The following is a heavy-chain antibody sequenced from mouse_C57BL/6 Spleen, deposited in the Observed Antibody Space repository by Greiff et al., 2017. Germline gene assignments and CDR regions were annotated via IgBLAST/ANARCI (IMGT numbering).Heavy chain of an antibody. Sequence: QVQLQQPGAELVKPGASVKVSCKASGYTFTSYWMNWVKQRPGQGLEWIGRIHPSDSDTNYNQKFKGKATLTVDKSSSTAYMQLSSLTAEDSVVYYCAIVFEGYNAMDYWGQGTSVTVSS. J-gene: IGHJ4*01. CDR3: AIVFEGYNAMDY. CDR2: IHPSDSDT. CDR1: GYTFTSYW. V-gene: IGHV1-74*01.